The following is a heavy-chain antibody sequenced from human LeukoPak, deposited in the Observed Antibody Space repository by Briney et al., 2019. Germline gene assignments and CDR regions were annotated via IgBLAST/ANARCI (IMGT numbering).Heavy chain of an antibody. D-gene: IGHD6-13*01. CDR3: ARDLGRGLYSSSSVPNPPGDYYYYYMDV. Sequence: ASVRVSSKASGYTFTVYYMHWVRPAPGQGLEWMGWINPNSGGTNYTQKFQGRVTMTRDTSISTAYMELSRLRSDDTAVYYCARDLGRGLYSSSSVPNPPGDYYYYYMDVWGKGTTVTVSS. CDR1: GYTFTVYY. V-gene: IGHV1-2*02. J-gene: IGHJ6*03. CDR2: INPNSGGT.